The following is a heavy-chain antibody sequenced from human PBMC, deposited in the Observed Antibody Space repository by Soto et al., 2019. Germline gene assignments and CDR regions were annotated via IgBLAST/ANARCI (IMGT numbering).Heavy chain of an antibody. CDR3: ARDRYGDYDPDC. J-gene: IGHJ4*02. CDR2: ISSSGITI. D-gene: IGHD5-12*01. Sequence: EVQLVESGGDLVQPGGSLRLSCAASGFTFSSHSMNWVRQATGKGLEWVSYISSSGITIYYADSVKGRFTISRDNAENSLFLQMNSLRAEDTAIYFCARDRYGDYDPDCWGQGTLVTVSA. V-gene: IGHV3-48*04. CDR1: GFTFSSHS.